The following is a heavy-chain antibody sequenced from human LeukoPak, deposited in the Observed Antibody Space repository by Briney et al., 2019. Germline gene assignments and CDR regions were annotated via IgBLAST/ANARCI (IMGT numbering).Heavy chain of an antibody. CDR2: ISGSGGST. CDR3: AKGHPYSGSWYSFPGPPFDH. CDR1: GFTFSSYA. Sequence: GGSLRLSCAASGFTFSSYAMSWVRQAPGKGLEWVSAISGSGGSTYYADSVKGRFTISRDNSKNTLYLQMNSLRAEDTAVYYCAKGHPYSGSWYSFPGPPFDHWGQGTLVTVSS. V-gene: IGHV3-23*01. J-gene: IGHJ4*02. D-gene: IGHD6-13*01.